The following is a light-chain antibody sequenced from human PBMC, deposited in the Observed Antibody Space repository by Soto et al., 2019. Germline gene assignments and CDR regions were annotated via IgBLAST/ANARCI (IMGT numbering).Light chain of an antibody. J-gene: IGKJ2*01. V-gene: IGKV3-20*01. Sequence: DIVLTQSPGTLSLSPGERATLSCRASQSVSSSYLAWYQQQPGQAPRLLIYDASSSATGMPDRFSGSGSGTDFTLTFSRLEPGVLAVYFCLHYGSSPYTFGQGTKLDFK. CDR3: LHYGSSPYT. CDR1: QSVSSSY. CDR2: DAS.